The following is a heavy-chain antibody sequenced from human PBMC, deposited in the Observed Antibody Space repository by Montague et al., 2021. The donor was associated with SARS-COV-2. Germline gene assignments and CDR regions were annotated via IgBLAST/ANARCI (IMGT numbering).Heavy chain of an antibody. CDR3: ARGRTVTTFYYYDYGMDV. J-gene: IGHJ6*02. Sequence: SETLSLTCAVYGGSFSGYYWSWIRQPPGEGLEWIGEINHSGSTNYNPSLKSRVTISVDTSKNQFSLKLSSVTAADTAVYYCARGRTVTTFYYYDYGMDVWGQGTTVTVSS. CDR1: GGSFSGYY. CDR2: INHSGST. D-gene: IGHD4-17*01. V-gene: IGHV4-34*01.